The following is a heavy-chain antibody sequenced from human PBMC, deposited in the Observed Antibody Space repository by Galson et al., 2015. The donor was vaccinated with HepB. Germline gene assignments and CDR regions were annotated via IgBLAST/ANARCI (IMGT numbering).Heavy chain of an antibody. CDR2: IIPIFGTA. V-gene: IGHV1-69*01. D-gene: IGHD3-3*01. CDR3: ATSPTYYDFWSGYPPGWFDP. CDR1: GGTFSSYA. J-gene: IGHJ5*02. Sequence: SCKASGGTFSSYAISWVRQAPGQGLEWMGGIIPIFGTANYAQKFQGRVTITADESTSTAYMELSSLRSEDTAVYYCATSPTYYDFWSGYPPGWFDPWGQGTLVTVSS.